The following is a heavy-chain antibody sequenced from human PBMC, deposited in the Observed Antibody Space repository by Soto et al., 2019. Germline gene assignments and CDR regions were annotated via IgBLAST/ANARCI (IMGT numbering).Heavy chain of an antibody. J-gene: IGHJ6*02. V-gene: IGHV4-59*01. CDR1: GGSISSYY. Sequence: QVQLQESGPGLVKPSETLSLTCTVSGGSISSYYWSWIRQPPGKGLEWIGYISYSGSTNYSPSLKSRLTISVDTSKTQFSLKLSSVTAADTAVYYCAREGRYMNYYYYGMDVWGQGTTVTVSS. CDR3: AREGRYMNYYYYGMDV. CDR2: ISYSGST. D-gene: IGHD2-2*02.